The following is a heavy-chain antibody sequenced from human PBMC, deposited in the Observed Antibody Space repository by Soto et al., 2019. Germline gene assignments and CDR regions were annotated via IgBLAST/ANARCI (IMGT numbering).Heavy chain of an antibody. CDR3: ARDSISRGDYDSXGYYRDLYYYYGMDV. CDR2: INHSGST. J-gene: IGHJ6*02. Sequence: SETLSLTCAVYGWSFSGYYWSWIRQPPGKGLEWIGEINHSGSTNYNPSLKSRVTISVDTSKNQFSLKLSSVTAADTAVYYCARDSISRGDYDSXGYYRDLYYYYGMDVWGQGTTVTVSS. D-gene: IGHD3-22*01. CDR1: GWSFSGYY. V-gene: IGHV4-34*01.